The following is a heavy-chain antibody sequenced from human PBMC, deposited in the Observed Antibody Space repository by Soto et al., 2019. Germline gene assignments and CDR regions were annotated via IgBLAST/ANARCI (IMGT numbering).Heavy chain of an antibody. Sequence: SETLSLTCGVSGYSITSGFYWGWVRQSPGKGLEWIGSISYSAKTFYNPSLASRLSIAVDTSMNQFSLRLTSVTAADTALYYWTRGAGAPCVSFDSWGQGTLVTVAS. V-gene: IGHV4-38-2*01. J-gene: IGHJ4*02. CDR1: GYSITSGFY. CDR3: TRGAGAPCVSFDS. CDR2: ISYSAKT.